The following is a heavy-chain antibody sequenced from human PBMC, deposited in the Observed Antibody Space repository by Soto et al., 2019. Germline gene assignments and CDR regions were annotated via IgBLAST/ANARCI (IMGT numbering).Heavy chain of an antibody. CDR2: IRSKAYGGTT. CDR3: TRVRYCSSTSCSDYFDY. V-gene: IGHV3-49*03. J-gene: IGHJ4*02. D-gene: IGHD2-2*01. CDR1: GFTFGDYA. Sequence: GGSLRLSCTASGFTFGDYAMSWFRKAPGKGLEWVGFIRSKAYGGTTEYAASVKGRFTISRDDSNSIAYLQMNSLKTEDTAVYYCTRVRYCSSTSCSDYFDYWGQGTLVTVSS.